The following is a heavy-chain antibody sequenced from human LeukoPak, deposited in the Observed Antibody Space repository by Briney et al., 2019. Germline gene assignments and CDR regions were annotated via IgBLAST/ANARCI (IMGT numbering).Heavy chain of an antibody. CDR3: ARPPGIAAAWFDP. V-gene: IGHV4-59*01. D-gene: IGHD6-13*01. CDR1: GGSISSYY. Sequence: SETLSLTCTVSGGSISSYYWSWIRQPPGKGLEWIGYIYYSGSTNYNPSLKSRVTISVDTSKNQFSLKLSSVTAADTAVYYCARPPGIAAAWFDPWGQGTLVTVSS. CDR2: IYYSGST. J-gene: IGHJ5*02.